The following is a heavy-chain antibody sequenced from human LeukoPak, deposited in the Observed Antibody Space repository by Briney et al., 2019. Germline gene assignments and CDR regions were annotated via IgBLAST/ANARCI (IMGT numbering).Heavy chain of an antibody. CDR2: INPNSGGT. V-gene: IGHV1-2*02. Sequence: ASVKVSCKASGYTFTGYYMHWVRQAPGQGLEWMGWINPNSGGTNYAQKFQGRVTMTRDTSISTAYMELSRLRSDDTAVYYCARDPAKVVAYYKDVWGKGTTVTVSS. D-gene: IGHD3-22*01. CDR3: ARDPAKVVAYYKDV. CDR1: GYTFTGYY. J-gene: IGHJ6*03.